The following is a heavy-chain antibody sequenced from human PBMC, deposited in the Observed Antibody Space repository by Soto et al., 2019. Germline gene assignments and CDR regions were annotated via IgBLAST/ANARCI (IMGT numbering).Heavy chain of an antibody. CDR3: AGVEGHGLYGDYPRDY. D-gene: IGHD4-17*01. CDR1: GGSISSGGYY. Sequence: QVQLQESGPGLVKPSQTLSLTCTVSGGSISSGGYYWSWIRQHPGKGLEWIGYIYYSGSTYYNPSLKSRVTISVDTSKNQFSLKLSSVTAADTAVYYCAGVEGHGLYGDYPRDYWGQGTLVTVSS. V-gene: IGHV4-31*03. J-gene: IGHJ4*02. CDR2: IYYSGST.